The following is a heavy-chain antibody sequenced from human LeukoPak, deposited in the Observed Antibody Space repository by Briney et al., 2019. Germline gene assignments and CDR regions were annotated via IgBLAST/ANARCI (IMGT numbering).Heavy chain of an antibody. CDR1: GFTFSSYA. Sequence: GGSLRLSCAASGFTFSSYAMSWVRQAPGKGLEWVSAISGSGGSTYYADSVKGRFTISRDNSKNTLYLQMNSLRAEDTAVYYCATASSGWNINWFDPWGQGTLVAVSS. V-gene: IGHV3-23*01. CDR3: ATASSGWNINWFDP. J-gene: IGHJ5*02. D-gene: IGHD6-19*01. CDR2: ISGSGGST.